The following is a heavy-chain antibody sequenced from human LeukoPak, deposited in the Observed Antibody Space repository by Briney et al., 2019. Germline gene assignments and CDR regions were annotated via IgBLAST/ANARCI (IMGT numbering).Heavy chain of an antibody. V-gene: IGHV1-3*01. CDR1: GYTFTNYA. Sequence: GASVKVSCKGSGYTFTNYAVHWVRQAPGQRLEWLGWINPGNGDTKYSQNFQGRVTVTSDTSAATAYVELNSLTSEDTAVYYCARERWHCRVNCYSVYYYALDVGGQGTTVTVSS. CDR2: INPGNGDT. D-gene: IGHD2-15*01. CDR3: ARERWHCRVNCYSVYYYALDV. J-gene: IGHJ6*02.